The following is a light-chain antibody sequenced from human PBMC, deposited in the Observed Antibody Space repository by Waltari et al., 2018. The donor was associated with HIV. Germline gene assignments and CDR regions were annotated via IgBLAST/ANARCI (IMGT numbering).Light chain of an antibody. Sequence: QSALTQPASVSGSPGQSITISCTGTSSDVGCYNLVSWYQQHPGKAPKLMIYEVSKRPSGVSNRFSGSKSGNTASLTISGLQAEDEADYYCYSYVGWSTILYVFGTGTKVTVL. V-gene: IGLV2-23*02. CDR3: YSYVGWSTILYV. J-gene: IGLJ1*01. CDR1: SSDVGCYNL. CDR2: EVS.